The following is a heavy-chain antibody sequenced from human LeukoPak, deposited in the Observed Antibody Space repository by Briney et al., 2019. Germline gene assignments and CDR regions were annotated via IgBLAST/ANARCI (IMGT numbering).Heavy chain of an antibody. J-gene: IGHJ5*02. Sequence: GGSQRLSCAASGFTFSSYWMSWVRQAPGKGLEWVSAISGSGGSTYYADSVKGRFTISRDNSKNTLYLQMNSLRAEDTAVYYCARAPKFRLVGVPKGPFDPWGQGTLVTVSS. D-gene: IGHD1-26*01. CDR1: GFTFSSYW. CDR2: ISGSGGST. V-gene: IGHV3-23*01. CDR3: ARAPKFRLVGVPKGPFDP.